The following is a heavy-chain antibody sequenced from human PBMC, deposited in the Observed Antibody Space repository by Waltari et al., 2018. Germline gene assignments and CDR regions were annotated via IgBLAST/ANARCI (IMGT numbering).Heavy chain of an antibody. CDR2: IGGSSGST. V-gene: IGHV4-4*02. CDR1: GGSISSSNW. CDR3: ARGQNAFDF. Sequence: QVQLQESGPGLVKPSETLSLTCAVSGGSISSSNWWSWIRQPPGKGLEWIGNIGGSSGSTYYNPSLKSRVTISKDTSKSQFSLKLSFVTAADTAVYYCARGQNAFDFWGRGLRVTVSS. J-gene: IGHJ3*01.